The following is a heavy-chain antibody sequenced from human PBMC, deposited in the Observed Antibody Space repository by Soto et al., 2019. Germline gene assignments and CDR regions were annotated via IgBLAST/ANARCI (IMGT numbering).Heavy chain of an antibody. D-gene: IGHD3-10*01. CDR3: TRDRRGNMLF. CDR1: GFTFSNYW. V-gene: IGHV3-7*01. CDR2: MNQDGSER. Sequence: EVQLVESGGGLVQPGGSLRLSCTASGFTFSNYWMSWVRQAPGEGLEWVANMNQDGSERYYVDSVKGRFTISRDNAKNSLYLQVSSLRAEDTAIYYCTRDRRGNMLFWGQGTLVTVSS. J-gene: IGHJ4*02.